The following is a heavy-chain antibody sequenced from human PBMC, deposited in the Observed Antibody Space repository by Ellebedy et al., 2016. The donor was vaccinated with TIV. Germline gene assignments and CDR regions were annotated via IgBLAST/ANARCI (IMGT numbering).Heavy chain of an antibody. CDR3: ARGRGELRGVWFDP. V-gene: IGHV4-59*01. CDR2: IYYSGST. J-gene: IGHJ5*02. CDR1: SGSFSGYY. Sequence: SETLSLTCAVYSGSFSGYYWSWIRQPPGKGLEWIGYIYYSGSTNYNPSLKSRVTISVDTSKNQFSLKLSSVTAADTAVYYCARGRGELRGVWFDPWGQGTLVTVSS. D-gene: IGHD1-26*01.